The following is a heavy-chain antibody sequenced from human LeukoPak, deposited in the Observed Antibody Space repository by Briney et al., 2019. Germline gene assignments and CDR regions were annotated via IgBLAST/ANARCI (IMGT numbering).Heavy chain of an antibody. CDR2: IYYSGST. V-gene: IGHV4-59*01. CDR1: GGSISSYY. Sequence: PSETLSLTCTVSGGSISSYYWSWIWQPPGKGLEWIGYIYYSGSTNYNPSLKSRVTISVDTSKNQFSLKLSSVTAADTAVYYCARSTPPRYWYFDLWGRGTLVTVSS. CDR3: ARSTPPRYWYFDL. J-gene: IGHJ2*01. D-gene: IGHD5/OR15-5a*01.